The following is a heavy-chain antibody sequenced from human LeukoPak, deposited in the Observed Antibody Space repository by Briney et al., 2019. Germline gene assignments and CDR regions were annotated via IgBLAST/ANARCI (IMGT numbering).Heavy chain of an antibody. D-gene: IGHD5-24*01. J-gene: IGHJ4*02. V-gene: IGHV3-30*04. CDR2: TSYDGNNQ. Sequence: GVSLRLSCSTAGFTFSNSVIHWVRQAPGKGLEWVAVTSYDGNNQYYADSVKGRCTISRDDSKNTVYLQMNSLRPDDTAVYYCARSPNYYYFDSWGQGTLVTVSS. CDR3: ARSPNYYYFDS. CDR1: GFTFSNSV.